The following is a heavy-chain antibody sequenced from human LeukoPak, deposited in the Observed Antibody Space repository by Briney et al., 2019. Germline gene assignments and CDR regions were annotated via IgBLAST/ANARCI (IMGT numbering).Heavy chain of an antibody. CDR3: ARDSSGYSD. Sequence: SETLSLTCTVSGGSISSGGYYWSWSRQHPGEGLEWSGYIYYSGSTYYNPALKRRVTISVETSKNQFSLKLSSVTAADTAVYYCARDSSGYSDWGQGTLVTVSS. D-gene: IGHD3-22*01. CDR1: GGSISSGGYY. J-gene: IGHJ4*02. CDR2: IYYSGST. V-gene: IGHV4-31*03.